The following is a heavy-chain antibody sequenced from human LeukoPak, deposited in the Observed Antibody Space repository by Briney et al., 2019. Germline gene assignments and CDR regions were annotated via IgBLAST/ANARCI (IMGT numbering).Heavy chain of an antibody. CDR2: IWYDGSNK. CDR1: GFTFSSYG. D-gene: IGHD5-18*01. J-gene: IGHJ4*02. Sequence: GGSLRLSCAASGFTFSSYGMHWVRQAPGKGLEWVAVIWYDGSNKYYADSVKGRFTISRDNSKNTLYLQMNSLRAEDTAVYYCAKSGYSYGGIDYWGQGTLVTVSS. V-gene: IGHV3-30*02. CDR3: AKSGYSYGGIDY.